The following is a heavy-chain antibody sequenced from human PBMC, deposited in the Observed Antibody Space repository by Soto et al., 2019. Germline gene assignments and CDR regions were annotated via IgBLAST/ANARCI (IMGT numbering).Heavy chain of an antibody. V-gene: IGHV3-48*02. Sequence: PGGSLRLSCAASGFTFSSYSMNWVRQAPGKWLEWVSYISSSSSTIYYADSVKGRFTIARDNAKNSLYLQMNSLRDEDTAVYYSARAPRGYDSSGDDPLDIWRQGXMVTV. J-gene: IGHJ3*02. D-gene: IGHD3-22*01. CDR2: ISSSSSTI. CDR3: ARAPRGYDSSGDDPLDI. CDR1: GFTFSSYS.